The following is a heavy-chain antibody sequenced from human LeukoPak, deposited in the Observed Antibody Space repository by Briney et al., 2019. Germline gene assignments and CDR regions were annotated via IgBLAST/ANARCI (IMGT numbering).Heavy chain of an antibody. CDR1: VGSISSYY. V-gene: IGHV4-59*01. CDR3: ARRHSSSWYFDY. D-gene: IGHD6-13*01. J-gene: IGHJ4*02. Sequence: SETLSLTCTVSVGSISSYYWSWIRQPPGKGLEWIGYIYYSGSTNYNPSLKSRVTISVDTSKNQFSLKLSSVTAADTAVYYCARRHSSSWYFDYWGQGTLVTVSS. CDR2: IYYSGST.